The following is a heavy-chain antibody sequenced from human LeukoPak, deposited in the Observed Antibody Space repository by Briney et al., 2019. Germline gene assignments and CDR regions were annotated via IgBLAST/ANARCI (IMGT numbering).Heavy chain of an antibody. CDR2: VSSSSSTI. Sequence: GGSLRLSCAASGFAFTTHGMNWVRQAPGKGLQWVACVSSSSSTIYYADSVKGRFTISRDNAQNSLYLQMNSLRDEDTAVYYCARRYYYGSGSYHYFDYWGQGTLVTVSS. CDR1: GFAFTTHG. D-gene: IGHD3-10*01. CDR3: ARRYYYGSGSYHYFDY. J-gene: IGHJ4*02. V-gene: IGHV3-48*02.